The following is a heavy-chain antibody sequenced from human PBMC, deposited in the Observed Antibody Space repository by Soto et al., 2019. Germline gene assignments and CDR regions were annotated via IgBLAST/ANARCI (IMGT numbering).Heavy chain of an antibody. J-gene: IGHJ4*02. CDR3: AKISSTWYPRPPYYFDY. Sequence: GGSLRLSCAASGFTFSTFAMTWVRRAPGKGLGWVSGISGSGGNTYYADSVKGRFTISRDNSESRLYLQMNSLRAEDTAVYSCAKISSTWYPRPPYYFDYWGQGALVTVSS. D-gene: IGHD6-13*01. CDR1: GFTFSTFA. CDR2: ISGSGGNT. V-gene: IGHV3-23*01.